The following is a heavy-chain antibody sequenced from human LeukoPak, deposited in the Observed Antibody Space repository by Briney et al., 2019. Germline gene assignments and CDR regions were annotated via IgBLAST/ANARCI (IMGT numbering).Heavy chain of an antibody. V-gene: IGHV4-31*03. CDR1: GGSISSGGYY. Sequence: SQTLSLTCTVSGGSISSGGYYWSWVRQHPGKGLEWIGYIYYSGSTYYNPSLKSRVTISVDTSKNQFSLKLSSVTAADTAVYYCAREARRGFLEWSTYTAGFDYWGQGTLVTVSS. CDR3: AREARRGFLEWSTYTAGFDY. CDR2: IYYSGST. D-gene: IGHD3-3*01. J-gene: IGHJ4*02.